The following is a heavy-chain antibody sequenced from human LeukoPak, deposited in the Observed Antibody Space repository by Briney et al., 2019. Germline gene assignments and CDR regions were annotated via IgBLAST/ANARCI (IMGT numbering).Heavy chain of an antibody. CDR2: INPSGGST. D-gene: IGHD2-15*01. V-gene: IGHV1-46*01. CDR3: ARSWVVAPPSSGMDV. CDR1: GCTFTSYY. Sequence: ASVKISCKASGCTFTSYYMHWVRQAPGQGVEWMGIINPSGGSTSYAQKFQGRVTMTRDTSTSTVYMELSSLRSEDTAVYYCARSWVVAPPSSGMDVWGQGTTVTVSS. J-gene: IGHJ6*02.